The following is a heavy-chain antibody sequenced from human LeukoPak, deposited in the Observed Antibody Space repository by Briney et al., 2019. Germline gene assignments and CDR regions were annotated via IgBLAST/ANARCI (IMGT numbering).Heavy chain of an antibody. CDR2: IYYSGST. CDR3: ARYGSDSSCWYSLDV. Sequence: PSETLSLTCTVSGGSISSYYWSWIRQPPGKGLEWIGYIYYSGSTNYNPSLKSRVTISVDTSKNQFSLKLSSVTAADTAVYYCARYGSDSSCWYSLDVWGQGTTVTVSS. J-gene: IGHJ6*02. CDR1: GGSISSYY. D-gene: IGHD6-19*01. V-gene: IGHV4-59*08.